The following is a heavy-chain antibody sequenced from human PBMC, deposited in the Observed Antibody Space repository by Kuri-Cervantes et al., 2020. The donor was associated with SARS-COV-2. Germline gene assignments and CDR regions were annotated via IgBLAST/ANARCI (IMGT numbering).Heavy chain of an antibody. Sequence: SETLSLTCTGSGDSISSSAYHWGWIRQPPGKGLEWIGYIYYSGSTNYNPSLKSRVTISVDTSKSQFSLKLSSVTAADTAVYYCASLDCTNGVCYQAGWGQGTLVTVSS. CDR1: GDSISSSAYH. D-gene: IGHD2-8*01. J-gene: IGHJ4*02. V-gene: IGHV4-61*05. CDR3: ASLDCTNGVCYQAG. CDR2: IYYSGST.